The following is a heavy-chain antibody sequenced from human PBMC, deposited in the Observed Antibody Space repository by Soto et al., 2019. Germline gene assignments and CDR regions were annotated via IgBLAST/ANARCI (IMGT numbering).Heavy chain of an antibody. CDR1: GFAFNNYG. CDR2: ISKGDYT. Sequence: PGGSLRLSCTVSGFAFNNYGINWVRQAPGKGLEWVSSISKGDYTYYSDSVTGRFTISRDNAKNPVSLQMNTLRVEDTAVYYCAREDSIIIPAVSDFWGQGTLVTVSS. D-gene: IGHD2-2*01. J-gene: IGHJ4*02. V-gene: IGHV3-21*01. CDR3: AREDSIIIPAVSDF.